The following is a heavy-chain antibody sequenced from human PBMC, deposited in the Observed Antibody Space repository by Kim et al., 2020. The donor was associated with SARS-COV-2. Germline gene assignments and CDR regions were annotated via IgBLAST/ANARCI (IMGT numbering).Heavy chain of an antibody. V-gene: IGHV1-18*04. CDR1: GYTFTSYG. D-gene: IGHD3-22*01. CDR2: ISAYNGNT. Sequence: ASVKVSCKASGYTFTSYGISWVRQAPGQGLEWMGWISAYNGNTNYAQKPQGRVTMTTDTSTSTAYMELRSLRSDDTAVYYCARERGIMGYYDSSGYYPATYYGMDVWGEGATVTVSS. J-gene: IGHJ6*04. CDR3: ARERGIMGYYDSSGYYPATYYGMDV.